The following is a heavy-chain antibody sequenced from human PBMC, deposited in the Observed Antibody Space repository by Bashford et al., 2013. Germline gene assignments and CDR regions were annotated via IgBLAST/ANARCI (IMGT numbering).Heavy chain of an antibody. Sequence: HSGGSLRLSCAVSGFTFSSYAMSWVRQAPGKGLEWVSAISGSGGSTYYADSVKGRFTISRDNSKNTLYLQMNSLRAEDTAVYYCARVYRSSSGLAFDIWGQGTMVTVSS. CDR2: ISGSGGST. V-gene: IGHV3-23*01. J-gene: IGHJ3*02. CDR3: ARVYRSSSGLAFDI. D-gene: IGHD6-6*01. CDR1: GFTFSSYA.